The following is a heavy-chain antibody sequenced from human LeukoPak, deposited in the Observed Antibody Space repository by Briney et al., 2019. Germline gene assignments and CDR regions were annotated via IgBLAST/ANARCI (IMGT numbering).Heavy chain of an antibody. Sequence: PSETLSLTCNVSGVSISSYYWSWIRQPPGKGLEWVGDIYYGGSTNYNPSLRGRVTISVDTSKNKFSLKLSSVTAADTAVYCCARRYAGIYDLWSGPYFDYWGQGTLVTVSS. J-gene: IGHJ4*02. CDR3: ARRYAGIYDLWSGPYFDY. CDR2: IYYGGST. CDR1: GVSISSYY. V-gene: IGHV4-59*08. D-gene: IGHD3-3*01.